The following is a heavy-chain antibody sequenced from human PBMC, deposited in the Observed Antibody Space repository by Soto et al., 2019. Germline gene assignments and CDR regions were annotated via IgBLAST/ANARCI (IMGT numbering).Heavy chain of an antibody. J-gene: IGHJ4*02. CDR2: IGGSGGNR. D-gene: IGHD4-4*01. V-gene: IGHV3-23*01. CDR3: ARVASDYINSVDN. Sequence: EVQLLESGGGLVQPGGSRRLSCAASGFTFTAYAMTWVRQAPGKGLEWVSAIGGSGGNRYYADSVRGRFTISRDNSKDTVDLQMNSLRVEDTAVYYCARVASDYINSVDNWGQGILVTVSS. CDR1: GFTFTAYA.